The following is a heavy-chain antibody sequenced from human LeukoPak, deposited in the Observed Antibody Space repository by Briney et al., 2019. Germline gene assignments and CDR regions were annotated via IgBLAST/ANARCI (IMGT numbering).Heavy chain of an antibody. J-gene: IGHJ4*02. CDR3: ARDSGKRYCSGGSCYSDD. CDR2: IKQDGSEK. V-gene: IGHV3-7*01. D-gene: IGHD2-15*01. CDR1: GFTFSSYW. Sequence: GGSLRLSCAASGFTFSSYWMSWVRQAPGKGLEWVANIKQDGSEKYYVDSVKGRFTISRDNAKNSLYLQMNSMRAEDTAVYYCARDSGKRYCSGGSCYSDDWGQGTLVTVSS.